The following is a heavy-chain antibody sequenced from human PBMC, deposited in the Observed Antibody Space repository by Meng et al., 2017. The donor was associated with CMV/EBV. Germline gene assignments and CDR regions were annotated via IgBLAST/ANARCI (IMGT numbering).Heavy chain of an antibody. D-gene: IGHD2-2*02. CDR1: FSLSTSGVG. CDR2: IYWNDDK. Sequence: FSLSTSGVGVGWIRQPPGKALEWLALIYWNDDKRYSPSLKSRLTITKDTSKNQVVLTMTNMDPVDTATYYCAHRRCSSTSCYRGGWFDPWGQGTLVTVSS. CDR3: AHRRCSSTSCYRGGWFDP. J-gene: IGHJ5*02. V-gene: IGHV2-5*01.